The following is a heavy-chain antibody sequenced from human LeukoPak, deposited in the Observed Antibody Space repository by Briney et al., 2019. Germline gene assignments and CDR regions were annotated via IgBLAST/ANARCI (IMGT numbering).Heavy chain of an antibody. J-gene: IGHJ4*02. V-gene: IGHV3-7*01. CDR1: GFTFSTYW. CDR3: ARDPDYGDPGPFWDY. CDR2: INQDGSGR. D-gene: IGHD4-17*01. Sequence: GGSLRLSCVASGFTFSTYWMSWVRQAPGKGLEWVANINQDGSGRYHVDSVKGRITISGDNAKNSLYLQMNSLRAEDTAVYYCARDPDYGDPGPFWDYWGQGTLVTVSS.